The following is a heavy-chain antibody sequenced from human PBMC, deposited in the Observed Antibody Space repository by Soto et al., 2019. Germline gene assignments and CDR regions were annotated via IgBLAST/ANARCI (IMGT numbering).Heavy chain of an antibody. J-gene: IGHJ4*02. CDR3: ARDPPTYYYDSSGYYYGY. CDR2: IIPIFGTA. D-gene: IGHD3-22*01. Sequence: QVQLVQSGAEAKKPGSSVKVSCKASGGTFSSYAISWVRQAPGQGLEWMGGIIPIFGTANYAQKFQGRVTITADESTSTAYMELSSLRSEDTAVYYCARDPPTYYYDSSGYYYGYWGQGTLVTVSS. CDR1: GGTFSSYA. V-gene: IGHV1-69*12.